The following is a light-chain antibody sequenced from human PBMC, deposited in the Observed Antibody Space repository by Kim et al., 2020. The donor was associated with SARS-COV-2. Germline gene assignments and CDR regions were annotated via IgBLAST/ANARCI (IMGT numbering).Light chain of an antibody. CDR3: NSRDSNDNVV. Sequence: ALGKTVRITWQGDSLRIYYAPWYQQKPGQAPILVIYGKNNRPSGIPDRFSGSSSGNTASLTITGTQAGDEADYYCNSRDSNDNVVFGGGTQLTVL. V-gene: IGLV3-19*01. J-gene: IGLJ2*01. CDR1: SLRIYY. CDR2: GKN.